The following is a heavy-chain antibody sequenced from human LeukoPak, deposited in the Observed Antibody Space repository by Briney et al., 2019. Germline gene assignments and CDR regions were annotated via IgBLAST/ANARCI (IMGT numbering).Heavy chain of an antibody. CDR1: GFTFSSYW. J-gene: IGHJ6*03. D-gene: IGHD6-19*01. Sequence: GGSLRLSCAASGFTFSSYWMSWVRQAPGKGLEWVANIKQDGSEKYYVDSVKGRFTISRDNAKNSLYLQMNSLRAEDTAVYYCARDGPYVAGFYYYYYMDVWGKGTTVTVSS. CDR3: ARDGPYVAGFYYYYYMDV. CDR2: IKQDGSEK. V-gene: IGHV3-7*01.